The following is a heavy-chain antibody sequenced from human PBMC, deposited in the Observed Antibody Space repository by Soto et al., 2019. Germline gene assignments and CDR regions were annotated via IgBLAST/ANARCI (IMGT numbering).Heavy chain of an antibody. CDR2: IGTAGDT. Sequence: EVQLVESGGGLVQPGGSLRLSCAASGFTFSSYDMHWVRQATGKGLEWVSAIGTAGDTYYPGSVKGRFTISRENAKNSLYLQMNSLRAGDTAVYYCARGGVKYYYYYMDVWGKGTTVTVSS. CDR1: GFTFSSYD. V-gene: IGHV3-13*01. J-gene: IGHJ6*03. CDR3: ARGGVKYYYYYMDV. D-gene: IGHD2-21*01.